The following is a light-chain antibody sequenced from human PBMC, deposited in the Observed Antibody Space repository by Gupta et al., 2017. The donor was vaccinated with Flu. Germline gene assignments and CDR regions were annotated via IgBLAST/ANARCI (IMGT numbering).Light chain of an antibody. CDR2: GNS. CDR3: QSYDSSLSGSV. V-gene: IGLV1-40*01. J-gene: IGLJ2*01. Sequence: QSVLTQPPSLSGAPGQRVTISCTGSSSNSGAGYDVHWYQQLPGTAPKLLIYGNSNRPSGVPDRFSGSKSGTSASLAITGLQAEDEADYYCQSYDSSLSGSVFGGGTRLTVL. CDR1: SSNSGAGYD.